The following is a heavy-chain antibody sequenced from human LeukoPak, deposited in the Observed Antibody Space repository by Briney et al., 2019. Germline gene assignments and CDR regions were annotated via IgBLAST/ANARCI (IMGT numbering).Heavy chain of an antibody. J-gene: IGHJ4*02. Sequence: GGSLRLSCAASGFTFRDYWMTWVRQAPGKWLEWVADIKQDGGDKNYVDSVKGRFTISRANAKNSLYLQMDSLRAEDTAVYYCVRAGYTYGTLYFWGQGTLVTVSS. CDR3: VRAGYTYGTLYF. D-gene: IGHD5-18*01. V-gene: IGHV3-7*01. CDR1: GFTFRDYW. CDR2: IKQDGGDK.